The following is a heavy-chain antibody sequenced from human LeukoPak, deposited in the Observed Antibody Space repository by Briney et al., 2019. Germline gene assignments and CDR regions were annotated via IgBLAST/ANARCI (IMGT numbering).Heavy chain of an antibody. CDR3: ARGGRHCSGGSCYPFWYFDL. V-gene: IGHV4-61*01. Sequence: TSETLSLTCTVSGDSVSSGSYYWSWIRQPPGKGLEWIGYIYYSGSTNYNPSLKSRVTISVDTSRNQFSLKLSSVTAADSAVYFCARGGRHCSGGSCYPFWYFDLWGRGTLVTVSS. CDR2: IYYSGST. J-gene: IGHJ2*01. CDR1: GDSVSSGSYY. D-gene: IGHD2-15*01.